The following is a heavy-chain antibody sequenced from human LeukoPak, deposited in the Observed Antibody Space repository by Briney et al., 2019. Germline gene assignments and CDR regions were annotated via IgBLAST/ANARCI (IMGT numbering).Heavy chain of an antibody. V-gene: IGHV3-48*03. J-gene: IGHJ3*02. Sequence: PGGSLRLSCAASGFPLNDYQMNWVRQAPGKGLEWVSNIYGDYGIIHYADSVKGRFTISRDSAKNSLYLQMNSLRAEDTAVYYCAREDESLVGATPSGAFDIWGQGTMVTVSS. CDR2: IYGDYGII. CDR3: AREDESLVGATPSGAFDI. D-gene: IGHD1-26*01. CDR1: GFPLNDYQ.